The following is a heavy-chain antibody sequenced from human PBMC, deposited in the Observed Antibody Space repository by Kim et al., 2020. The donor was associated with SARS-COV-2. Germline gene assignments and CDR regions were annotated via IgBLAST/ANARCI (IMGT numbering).Heavy chain of an antibody. CDR1: GFTFSNYW. CDR2: INSDGRTI. D-gene: IGHD3-16*01. V-gene: IGHV3-74*01. J-gene: IGHJ6*03. Sequence: GGSLRLSCAASGFTFSNYWMHWVRQAPGKGLVWVARINSDGRTIRYADSVKGRFTISRDNAKNTVYLQMSSLRADDTAVYYCAKDRRQFAYYYYMDVWG. CDR3: AKDRRQFAYYYYMDV.